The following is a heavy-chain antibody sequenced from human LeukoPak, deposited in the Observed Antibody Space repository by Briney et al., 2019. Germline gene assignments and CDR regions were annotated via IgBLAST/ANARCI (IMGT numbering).Heavy chain of an antibody. CDR2: INPNSGGT. D-gene: IGHD2-2*01. Sequence: ASVKVSCKASGYTFTAYYMHWVRQAPGQGLEWMGWINPNSGGTNYAQKFQGRVTMIRDTSISTAYMELSRLRSDATAVYYCARDRVVVPAAFDYWGRGTLVTVSS. CDR3: ARDRVVVPAAFDY. V-gene: IGHV1-2*02. J-gene: IGHJ4*02. CDR1: GYTFTAYY.